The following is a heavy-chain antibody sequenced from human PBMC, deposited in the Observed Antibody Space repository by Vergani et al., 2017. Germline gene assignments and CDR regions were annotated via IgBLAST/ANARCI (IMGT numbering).Heavy chain of an antibody. D-gene: IGHD3-10*01. V-gene: IGHV4-38-2*01. CDR3: ARHRGSGGFFPSSYFYGMDV. Sequence: QVQLQESGPGLVKPSETLTLTCDVSDASIMTNPYWGWFRQSPGKGLEWIGCIHHSGDTHYNSSLKSVVSISIVSSSKFSLSLTSVTAADTAIYYCARHRGSGGFFPSSYFYGMDVWGHGTTVTVSS. CDR2: IHHSGDT. J-gene: IGHJ6*02. CDR1: DASIMTNPY.